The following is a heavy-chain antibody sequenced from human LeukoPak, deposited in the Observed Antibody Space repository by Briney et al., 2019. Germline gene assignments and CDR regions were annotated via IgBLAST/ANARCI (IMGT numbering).Heavy chain of an antibody. CDR1: GFTFSSYA. J-gene: IGHJ5*02. D-gene: IGHD2-2*02. V-gene: IGHV3-30-3*01. CDR3: ASLIVAVPAAIPWFDP. CDR2: ISYDGSNK. Sequence: GRSLRLSCAASGFTFSSYAMHWVRQAPGKGLEWVAVISYDGSNKYYADSVKGRFTISRDNSKNTLYLQMNSLRAEDTAVYYCASLIVAVPAAIPWFDPWGQGTLVTVSS.